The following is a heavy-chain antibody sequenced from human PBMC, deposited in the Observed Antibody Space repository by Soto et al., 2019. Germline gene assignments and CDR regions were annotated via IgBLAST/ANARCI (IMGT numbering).Heavy chain of an antibody. CDR3: AMDSGYDYYSYHLDV. Sequence: VQLLESGGGLAQPGGSLRLSCVGSGFTFTNYAMSWVRQAPGKGLEWVSAFSGSGGITYYADSVKGRFTISRDNSKNSLYLQWESLRAEDTAVYYCAMDSGYDYYSYHLDVWGRGTTVSVSS. D-gene: IGHD5-12*01. CDR1: GFTFTNYA. J-gene: IGHJ6*02. V-gene: IGHV3-23*01. CDR2: FSGSGGIT.